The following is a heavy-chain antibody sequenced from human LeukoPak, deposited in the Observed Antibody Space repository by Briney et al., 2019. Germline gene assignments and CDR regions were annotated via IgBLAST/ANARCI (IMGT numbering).Heavy chain of an antibody. V-gene: IGHV1-18*01. CDR1: GYTFTSYG. J-gene: IGHJ6*03. CDR2: ISAYNGNT. CDR3: ARAHPGIAAGGDYYYYMDV. D-gene: IGHD6-13*01. Sequence: GASVKVSCKASGYTFTSYGISWVRQAPGQGLEWMGWISAYNGNTNYAQKLQGRVTMTTDTSTSTAYMELRSLRSDDTAVYYCARAHPGIAAGGDYYYYMDVWGKGTTVTVSS.